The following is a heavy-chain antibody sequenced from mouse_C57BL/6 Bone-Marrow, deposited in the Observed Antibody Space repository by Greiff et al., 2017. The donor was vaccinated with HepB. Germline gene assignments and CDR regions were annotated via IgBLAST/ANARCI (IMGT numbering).Heavy chain of an antibody. CDR2: ISSGGSYT. CDR3: ARHKQVRSSYAMDY. D-gene: IGHD1-3*01. V-gene: IGHV5-6*01. CDR1: GFTFSSYG. Sequence: EVHLVESGGDLVKPGGSLKLSCAASGFTFSSYGMSWVRQTPDKRLEWVATISSGGSYTYYPDSVKGRFTISRDNAKNTLYLQMSSLKSEDTAMYYCARHKQVRSSYAMDYWGQGTSVTVSS. J-gene: IGHJ4*01.